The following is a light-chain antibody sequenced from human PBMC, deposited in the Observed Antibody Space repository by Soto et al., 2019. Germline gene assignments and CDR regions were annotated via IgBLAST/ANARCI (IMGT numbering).Light chain of an antibody. CDR2: AAS. Sequence: AIQMTQSPSSLSASVGDRVTITCRASQGIRNDLGWYQQKPWKAPKLLIYAASSLPSVVQSRFSGSGSGTDFTLIFSTLQAEDFATYYGLHDYNFPRTVGQGTKVDIK. CDR1: QGIRND. V-gene: IGKV1-6*01. J-gene: IGKJ1*01. CDR3: LHDYNFPRT.